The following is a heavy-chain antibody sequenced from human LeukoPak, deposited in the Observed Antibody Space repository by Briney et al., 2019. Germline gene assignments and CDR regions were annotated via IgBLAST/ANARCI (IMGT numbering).Heavy chain of an antibody. D-gene: IGHD6-19*01. V-gene: IGHV3-30*03. J-gene: IGHJ3*02. CDR2: ISYDGSNK. Sequence: GGSLRPSCAASGFTFSSYGMHWVRQAPGKGLEWVAVISYDGSNKYYADSVKGRFTISRDNSKNTLYLQMNSLRAEDTAVYYCAVIAVAGENDAFDIWGQGTMVTVSS. CDR3: AVIAVAGENDAFDI. CDR1: GFTFSSYG.